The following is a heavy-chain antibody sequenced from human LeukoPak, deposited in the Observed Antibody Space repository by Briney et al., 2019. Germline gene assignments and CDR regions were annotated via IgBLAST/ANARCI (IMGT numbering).Heavy chain of an antibody. D-gene: IGHD3-22*01. Sequence: GRSLRLSCAASGFTFDDYALHWVRQAPGKGLEWVSGISWNSSSIGYADSVKGRFTISRDNAKNSLYLQMNSLRAEDTALYYCAKDMRYYDSSGYFYYMDVWGKGTTVTVSS. CDR1: GFTFDDYA. CDR3: AKDMRYYDSSGYFYYMDV. J-gene: IGHJ6*03. V-gene: IGHV3-9*01. CDR2: ISWNSSSI.